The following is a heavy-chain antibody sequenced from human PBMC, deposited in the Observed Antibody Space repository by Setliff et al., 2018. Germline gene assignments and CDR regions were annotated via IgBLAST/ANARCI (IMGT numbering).Heavy chain of an antibody. Sequence: ASVKVSCKVSGYTLTELSMHWVRQAPGKGLEWMGGFDPEDGETIYAQKFQGWVTMTRDTSISTAYMELSRLRSDDTAVYYCARALGATITHFDYWGQGTLVTVSS. J-gene: IGHJ4*02. CDR3: ARALGATITHFDY. CDR1: GYTLTELS. D-gene: IGHD1-26*01. V-gene: IGHV1-24*01. CDR2: FDPEDGET.